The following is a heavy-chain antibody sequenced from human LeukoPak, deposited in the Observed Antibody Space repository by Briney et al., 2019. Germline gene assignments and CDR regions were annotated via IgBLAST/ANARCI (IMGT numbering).Heavy chain of an antibody. D-gene: IGHD6-13*01. Sequence: SETLSLTCTVSGGSISSSSYYWGWIRQPPGKGLEWIGSIYYSGSTYYNPSLKSRVTISVDTSKNQFSLKLSSVTAADTAVYYCARDEVAAAGPAFDIWGQGTMVTVSS. V-gene: IGHV4-39*07. J-gene: IGHJ3*02. CDR2: IYYSGST. CDR1: GGSISSSSYY. CDR3: ARDEVAAAGPAFDI.